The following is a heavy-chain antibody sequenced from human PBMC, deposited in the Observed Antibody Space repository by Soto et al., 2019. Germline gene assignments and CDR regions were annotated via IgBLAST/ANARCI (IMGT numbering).Heavy chain of an antibody. V-gene: IGHV3-30*18. CDR2: ISYDGSNK. CDR1: GLTFSSYG. CDR3: AKALAPVAALDY. Sequence: PGGSLRLSCAASGLTFSSYGMHWVRQAPGKGLEWVAVISYDGSNKYYADSVKGRFTISRDNSKNTLYLQMNSLRAEDTAVYYCAKALAPVAALDYWGQGTLVTVSS. D-gene: IGHD6-19*01. J-gene: IGHJ4*02.